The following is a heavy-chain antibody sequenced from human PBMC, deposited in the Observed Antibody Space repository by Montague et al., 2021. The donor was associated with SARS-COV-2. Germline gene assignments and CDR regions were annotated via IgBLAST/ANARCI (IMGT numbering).Heavy chain of an antibody. Sequence: SLRLSFAASGFTFSSYEMNWVRQAPGKGLEWVSYISSSGSTIYYADSVKGRFTISRDNAKNSLYLQMNSLRAEDTAVYYCAREPRETGSDWYYDFRSGYSLPRGYYYYGMDVWGQGTTATVSS. V-gene: IGHV3-48*03. CDR2: ISSSGSTI. CDR1: GFTFSSYE. J-gene: IGHJ6*02. CDR3: AREPRETGSDWYYDFRSGYSLPRGYYYYGMDV. D-gene: IGHD3-3*01.